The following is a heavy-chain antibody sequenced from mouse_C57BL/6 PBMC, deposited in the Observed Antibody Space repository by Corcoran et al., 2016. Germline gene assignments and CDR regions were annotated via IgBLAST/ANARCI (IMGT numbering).Heavy chain of an antibody. CDR1: GYAFSSYW. V-gene: IGHV1-80*01. CDR2: IYPGDGDT. J-gene: IGHJ1*03. D-gene: IGHD1-1*01. CDR3: ARWRNYYGSSWGYFDV. Sequence: QVQLQQSGAELVKPGASVKLSCKASGYAFSSYWMNWVKQRPGKGLEWIGQIYPGDGDTNYNGKFKGKATLTADKSSSTAYMQLSSLTSEDSAVYFCARWRNYYGSSWGYFDVWGTGTTVTVSS.